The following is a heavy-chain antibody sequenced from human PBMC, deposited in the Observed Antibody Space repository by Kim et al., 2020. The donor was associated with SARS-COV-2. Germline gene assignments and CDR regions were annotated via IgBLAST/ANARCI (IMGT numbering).Heavy chain of an antibody. CDR1: GYTFSSYD. CDR2: IRAHSGDT. CDR3: ARGANNYDY. J-gene: IGHJ4*02. Sequence: ASVKVSCKASGYTFSSYDVNWVRQAPGQGLEWIGRIRAHSGDTYYAQNFQGRVTLTPDTSTGTAYLELRNLRSDDTAVYFCARGANNYDYWGQGTLVT. V-gene: IGHV1-18*04.